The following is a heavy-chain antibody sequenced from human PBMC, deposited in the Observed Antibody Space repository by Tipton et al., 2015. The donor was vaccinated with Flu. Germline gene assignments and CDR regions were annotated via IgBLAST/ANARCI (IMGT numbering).Heavy chain of an antibody. CDR2: IVPMFGIA. Sequence: QLVQSGAEVKKPGSSVTVSXXXSGDTFSNYVISWVRQAPGQGLEWMGGIVPMFGIANSAQKFQGRVTITADESTTSVYMELGSLRSEDTAVYYXXRTTFSSGELDYDYYYMDVWGRGTMVTVSX. CDR3: XRTTFSSGELDYDYYYMDV. J-gene: IGHJ6*03. D-gene: IGHD3-10*01. CDR1: GDTFSNYV. V-gene: IGHV1-69*01.